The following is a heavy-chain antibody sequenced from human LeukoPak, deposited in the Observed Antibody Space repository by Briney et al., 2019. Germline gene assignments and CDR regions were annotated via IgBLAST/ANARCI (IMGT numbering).Heavy chain of an antibody. D-gene: IGHD5-18*01. CDR1: GFTFSSYS. Sequence: GGSLRLSCAASGFTFSSYSMNWVRQAPGKGLEWVSYISSSSSTIYYADSVKGRFTISRDNAKNSLYLQMSSLRAEDTAVYYCAREGIVDTAMAIERFDPWGQGTLVTVSS. CDR2: ISSSSSTI. CDR3: AREGIVDTAMAIERFDP. V-gene: IGHV3-48*01. J-gene: IGHJ5*02.